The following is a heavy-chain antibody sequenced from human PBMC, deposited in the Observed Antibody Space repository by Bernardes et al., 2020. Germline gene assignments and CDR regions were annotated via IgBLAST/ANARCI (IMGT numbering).Heavy chain of an antibody. Sequence: RGSLRLSCAASGFTFNMYNMNWVRQAPGTGLEWLSYISSDMNTIYYADSVKGRFTISRDNVRNSLSLQMHSLRDDDTAVYYCARGDPGNRVLPAAIGYHYYYYMDVWGKGTTVTVSS. CDR1: GFTFNMYN. CDR2: ISSDMNTI. D-gene: IGHD2-2*01. J-gene: IGHJ6*03. CDR3: ARGDPGNRVLPAAIGYHYYYYMDV. V-gene: IGHV3-48*02.